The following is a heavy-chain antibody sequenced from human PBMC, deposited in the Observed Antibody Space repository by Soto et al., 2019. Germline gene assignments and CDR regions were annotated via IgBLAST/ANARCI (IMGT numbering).Heavy chain of an antibody. CDR1: GFSFSSHS. Sequence: EVQLVESGGGLVQPGGSLRLSCAASGFSFSSHSMKWVRQAPGKGLEWVSYISSSGGTIYYADSVKGRFTISRDNAKNSLYLQMNSLRDDDTAVYYCARGRGYWGGTYCYLDYRGQGALVTVSS. CDR2: ISSSGGTI. CDR3: ARGRGYWGGTYCYLDY. J-gene: IGHJ4*02. V-gene: IGHV3-48*02. D-gene: IGHD2-21*01.